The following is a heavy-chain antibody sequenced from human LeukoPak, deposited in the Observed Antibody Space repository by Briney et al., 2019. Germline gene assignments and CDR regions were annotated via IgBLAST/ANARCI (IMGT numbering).Heavy chain of an antibody. CDR1: GFTFSSYS. V-gene: IGHV3-48*02. Sequence: GGSLRLSCAASGFTFSSYSMKWVRQAPGKGLEWVSSIRSSSSTIYYADSVKGRFTISRDNAKNSLYLQMNSLRDEDTAVYYCAREEKVRYYGIVYWGQGTLVTVSS. J-gene: IGHJ4*02. CDR2: IRSSSSTI. CDR3: AREEKVRYYGIVY. D-gene: IGHD4-17*01.